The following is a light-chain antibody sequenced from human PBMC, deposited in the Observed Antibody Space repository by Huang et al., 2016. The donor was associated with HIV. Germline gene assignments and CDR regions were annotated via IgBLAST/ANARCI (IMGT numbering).Light chain of an antibody. CDR1: QTVVDNHNNNNY. V-gene: IGKV4-1*01. J-gene: IGKJ2*01. Sequence: DIVMTQSPDSLAVSLGERATMNCKPSQTVVDNHNNNNYLAWYQQKPGQPPKLLIYWASSRESGVPDRFSGSGSGTDFTLTISSLQAEDVAVYYCHQYCGTPYSFGQGTKLEIK. CDR3: HQYCGTPYS. CDR2: WAS.